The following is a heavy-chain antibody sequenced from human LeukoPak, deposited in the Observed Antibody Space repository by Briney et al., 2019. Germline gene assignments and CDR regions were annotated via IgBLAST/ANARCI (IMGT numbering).Heavy chain of an antibody. D-gene: IGHD2-2*01. J-gene: IGHJ4*02. CDR1: GGSISSYY. CDR2: IYTSGST. CDR3: ARGGSLVVVPAACVY. V-gene: IGHV4-4*07. Sequence: SETLSLTCTVSGGSISSYYWSWIRQPAGKGLEWIGRIYTSGSTNYNPSLKSRVTMSVDTSKNQFSLKLSSVTAADTAVYYCARGGSLVVVPAACVYWGQGTLVTVSS.